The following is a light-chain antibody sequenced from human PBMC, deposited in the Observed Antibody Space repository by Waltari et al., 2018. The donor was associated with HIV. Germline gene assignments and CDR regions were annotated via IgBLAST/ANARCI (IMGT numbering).Light chain of an antibody. CDR3: GSRDSSGDQYV. CDR2: DKN. V-gene: IGLV3-19*01. CDR1: SLRRFY. Sequence: SSELSQDPPVSVALGQTVRITCQGDSLRRFYATWYQQRPGQAPILVISDKNTRPLGIPDRFSGSSSGNTASLTITGTQADDEADYYCGSRDSSGDQYVFGPGTKVTVL. J-gene: IGLJ1*01.